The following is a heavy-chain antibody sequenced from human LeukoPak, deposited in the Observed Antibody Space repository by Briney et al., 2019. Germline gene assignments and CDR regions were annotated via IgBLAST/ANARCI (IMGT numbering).Heavy chain of an antibody. Sequence: GGSLTLSCAASGLTFNTYTMNWVRQAPGKGLEWVSYISGSSGIIDYADSVRGRFTISRDNAKNSLYLQMNSLRAEDTAVYYCATMRYYYDSSGYYYWGQGTLVTVSS. D-gene: IGHD3-22*01. CDR2: ISGSSGII. V-gene: IGHV3-48*01. J-gene: IGHJ4*02. CDR1: GLTFNTYT. CDR3: ATMRYYYDSSGYYY.